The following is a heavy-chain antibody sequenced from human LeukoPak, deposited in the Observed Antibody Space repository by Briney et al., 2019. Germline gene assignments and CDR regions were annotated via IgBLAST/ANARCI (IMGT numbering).Heavy chain of an antibody. D-gene: IGHD1-26*01. CDR2: INSDGSST. V-gene: IGHV3-74*01. Sequence: GSLRLSCAASGFTFSSYWMHWARQAPGKGLVWVSRINSDGSSTSYADSVTGRFTISRDNAKNTLYLQMNSLRAEDTAVYYCARGGELLPMGYYYYGMDVWGQGTTVTVSS. CDR3: ARGGELLPMGYYYYGMDV. CDR1: GFTFSSYW. J-gene: IGHJ6*02.